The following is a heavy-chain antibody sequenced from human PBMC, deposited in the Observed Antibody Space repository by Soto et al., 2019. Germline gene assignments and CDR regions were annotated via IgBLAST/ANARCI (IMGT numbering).Heavy chain of an antibody. J-gene: IGHJ4*02. Sequence: SETLSLTCAVYGGSFSGYYWSWIRQPPGKGLEWIGEINHSGSTNYNPSLKSRVTISVDTSKNQFSLKLSSVTAADTAVYYCARDRGSGWYVYLDYWGQGTLVTVSS. CDR3: ARDRGSGWYVYLDY. D-gene: IGHD6-19*01. CDR2: INHSGST. CDR1: GGSFSGYY. V-gene: IGHV4-34*01.